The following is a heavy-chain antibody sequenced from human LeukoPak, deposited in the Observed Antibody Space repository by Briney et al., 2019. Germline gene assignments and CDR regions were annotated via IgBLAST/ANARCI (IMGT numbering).Heavy chain of an antibody. D-gene: IGHD6-19*01. V-gene: IGHV4-59*01. Sequence: SETLSLTCSVSGGSINSYYWSWIRQPPGKGLEWIGYIHYSGSTNYNPSLKSRVTISLDTSKSQFSLKLRSVTAVDTAVYYCARTSSGWYYFDYWGQGTLVTVSS. J-gene: IGHJ4*02. CDR1: GGSINSYY. CDR2: IHYSGST. CDR3: ARTSSGWYYFDY.